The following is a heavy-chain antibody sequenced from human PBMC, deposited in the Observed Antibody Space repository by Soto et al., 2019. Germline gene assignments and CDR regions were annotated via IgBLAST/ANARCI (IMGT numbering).Heavy chain of an antibody. CDR2: ISAYNGNT. D-gene: IGHD3-10*01. CDR1: GYTFTSYG. V-gene: IGHV1-18*01. CDR3: ARDVTMVRGVLPSYYYYGMDV. Sequence: GASVKVSCKASGYTFTSYGISWVRQAPGQGLEWMGWISAYNGNTNYAQKLQGRVTMTTDTSTSTAYMELRSLRSDDTAVYYCARDVTMVRGVLPSYYYYGMDVWGQGTTVTVSS. J-gene: IGHJ6*02.